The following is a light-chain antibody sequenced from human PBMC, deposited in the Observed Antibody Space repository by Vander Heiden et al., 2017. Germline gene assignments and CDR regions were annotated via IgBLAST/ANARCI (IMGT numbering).Light chain of an antibody. V-gene: IGKV4-1*01. Sequence: DIIWTQSPDSLAVSLGERATINCKSSQSLLYGSNDKNSLAWYQQKPGQPPRLLTFWASTRESGVPDRFSGSGSGTDFTLTINSLQAEDVAVYYCQQCYATPYTFGQGTKLEIK. CDR1: QSLLYGSNDKNS. CDR3: QQCYATPYT. CDR2: WAS. J-gene: IGKJ2*01.